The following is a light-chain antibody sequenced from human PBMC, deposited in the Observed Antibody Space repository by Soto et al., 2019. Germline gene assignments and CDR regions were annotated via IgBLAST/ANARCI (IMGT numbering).Light chain of an antibody. J-gene: IGLJ1*01. CDR2: EGS. Sequence: QSVLTQPASVSGSPGQSITLSCTGTSSDVGSSNLVSWYQQYPGKAPKLIIYEGSRRPSGVSGRFSGSKSGNTASLTISGLQAEDEADYYCCSFARSSTFYVFGTGTKVTVL. CDR3: CSFARSSTFYV. CDR1: SSDVGSSNL. V-gene: IGLV2-23*01.